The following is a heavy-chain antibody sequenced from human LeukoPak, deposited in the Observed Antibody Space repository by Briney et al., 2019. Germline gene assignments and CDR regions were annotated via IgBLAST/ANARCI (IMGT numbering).Heavy chain of an antibody. J-gene: IGHJ4*02. CDR1: GFTFSYW. V-gene: IGHV3-7*01. CDR2: IKQDGSEK. Sequence: PGGSLRLSCAASGFTFSYWMSWVRRAPGKGLEWVATIKQDGSEKYYLDSVKGRFTISRDNAKTSLYLQMNSLRAEDTAVYYCARHLSGVTGYTYGRGIDYWGQGTLVTVSS. CDR3: ARHLSGVTGYTYGRGIDY. D-gene: IGHD5-18*01.